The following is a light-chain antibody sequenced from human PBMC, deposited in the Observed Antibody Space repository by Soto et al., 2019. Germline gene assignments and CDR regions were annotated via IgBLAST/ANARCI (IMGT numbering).Light chain of an antibody. J-gene: IGKJ1*01. CDR1: QGIRSA. CDR3: QQYYLYPRT. V-gene: IGKV1-6*01. CDR2: AAS. Sequence: AIQLTQSPSSLSASVGARVPITCRARQGIRSALGWYPQKPGKVPKLLIYAASTLQSGVPSRFSGSGSGTDFTLTISSLQSEDFATYYCQQYYLYPRTFGQGTKVDIK.